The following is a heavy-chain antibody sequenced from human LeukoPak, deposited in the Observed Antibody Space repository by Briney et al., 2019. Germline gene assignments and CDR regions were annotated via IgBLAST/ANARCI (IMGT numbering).Heavy chain of an antibody. CDR3: VYTYCGGDCRSYNQAHDVFDI. V-gene: IGHV2-5*02. J-gene: IGHJ3*02. Sequence: SGPTLVNPTQTLTLTCTFSGFSLSTNGVGVGWIRQPPGEALEWLALIYWDDDKRYSPSLRSRLTIAKDTSKNQVVLTMTNMDPLDTATYYCVYTYCGGDCRSYNQAHDVFDIWGQGTMVTVS. CDR1: GFSLSTNGVG. CDR2: IYWDDDK. D-gene: IGHD2-21*02.